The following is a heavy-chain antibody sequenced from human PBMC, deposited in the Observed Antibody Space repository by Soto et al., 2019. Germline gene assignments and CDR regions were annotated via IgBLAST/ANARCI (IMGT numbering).Heavy chain of an antibody. CDR3: ARGQSSLLLDC. V-gene: IGHV4-34*01. Sequence: SETLSLTCAVYGGSFSGYYWSWIRRPPGKGLEWIGEINHSGSTNYNPSLKSRVTISVDTSKNQFSLKLSSVTAADTAVYYCARGQSSLLLDCWGQGVLVTVSS. J-gene: IGHJ4*02. D-gene: IGHD2-8*02. CDR2: INHSGST. CDR1: GGSFSGYY.